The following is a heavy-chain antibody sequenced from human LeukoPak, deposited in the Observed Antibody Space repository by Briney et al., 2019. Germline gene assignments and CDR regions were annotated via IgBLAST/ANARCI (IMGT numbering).Heavy chain of an antibody. D-gene: IGHD3-22*01. CDR1: GGSISSYY. J-gene: IGHJ2*01. CDR2: IYTSGST. V-gene: IGHV4-4*07. CDR3: ARDYNRYYYDSSGYNPFDL. Sequence: PSETLSLTCAVSGGSISSYYWSWIRQPAGKGLEWTGRIYTSGSTNYNPSLKSRVTMSVDTSKNKFSLKLSPVTAADTAVYYCARDYNRYYYDSSGYNPFDLWGRGTLVTVSS.